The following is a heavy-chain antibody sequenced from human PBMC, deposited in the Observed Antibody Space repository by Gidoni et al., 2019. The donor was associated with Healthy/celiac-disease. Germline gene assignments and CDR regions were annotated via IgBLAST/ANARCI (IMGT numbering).Heavy chain of an antibody. CDR1: GFTFSSYG. CDR2: ISYDGSNK. Sequence: QVQLVESGGGVVQPGRSLRLSCAASGFTFSSYGMHWVRQAPGKGLEWVAVISYDGSNKYYADFVKGRFTISRDNSKNTLYLQMNSLRAEDTAVYYCAKDGGNSGSDIWGQGTMVTVSS. D-gene: IGHD4-4*01. J-gene: IGHJ3*02. V-gene: IGHV3-30*18. CDR3: AKDGGNSGSDI.